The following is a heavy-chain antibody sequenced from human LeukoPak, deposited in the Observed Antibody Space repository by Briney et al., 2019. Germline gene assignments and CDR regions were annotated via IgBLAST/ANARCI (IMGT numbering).Heavy chain of an antibody. D-gene: IGHD4-11*01. Sequence: TGGSLRLSCAASGFTFSNYAMSWVRQAPGKGLEWVSSITGSGDSTYYADSVKGRFTISRDNSKKTLYLRMNSLRAEDTAVYYCTTGALYSNYDFYYYMDVWGKGTTVTVSS. CDR2: ITGSGDST. CDR3: TTGALYSNYDFYYYMDV. V-gene: IGHV3-23*01. CDR1: GFTFSNYA. J-gene: IGHJ6*03.